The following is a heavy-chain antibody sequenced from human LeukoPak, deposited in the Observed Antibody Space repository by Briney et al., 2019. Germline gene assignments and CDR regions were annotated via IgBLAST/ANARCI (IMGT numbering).Heavy chain of an antibody. D-gene: IGHD1-14*01. CDR2: IRHDGSQT. Sequence: GGSLRVSCAASRFIFTDSWMSGVRQAPGKGREWVANIRHDGSQTYYLDSVKGRFTITRDNAKNEVYLEMNKLRGADTAVYYCATGANLFQFWGQGTLVTVSS. CDR1: RFIFTDSW. CDR3: ATGANLFQF. J-gene: IGHJ4*02. V-gene: IGHV3-7*01.